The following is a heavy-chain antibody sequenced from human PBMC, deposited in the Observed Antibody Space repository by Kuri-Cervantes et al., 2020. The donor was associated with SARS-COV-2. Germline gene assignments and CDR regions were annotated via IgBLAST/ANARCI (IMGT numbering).Heavy chain of an antibody. D-gene: IGHD6-6*01. J-gene: IGHJ6*03. V-gene: IGHV3-21*01. Sequence: GESLKISCGASGFTFSAYTMNWVRQAPGKALEWISSISGSRSYIYYADSVRGRFTISRDNAKNSLFLQVNSLRVEDTAVYYCARDFSSSYYYYYYMDVWGKGTTVTVSS. CDR2: ISGSRSYI. CDR3: ARDFSSSYYYYYYMDV. CDR1: GFTFSAYT.